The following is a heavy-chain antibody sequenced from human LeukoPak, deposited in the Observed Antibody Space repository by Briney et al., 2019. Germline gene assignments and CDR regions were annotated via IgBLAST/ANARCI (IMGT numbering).Heavy chain of an antibody. V-gene: IGHV4-34*01. D-gene: IGHD6-13*01. CDR2: INHSGST. CDR1: GGSFSRYY. J-gene: IGHJ6*02. CDR3: ARGRGGSSWPLYYYGMDV. Sequence: SETLSLTCAVYGGSFSRYYWSWIRQPPGKGLEWIGEINHSGSTNYNPSLKSRVTISVDTSKNQFSLKLSSVTAADTAVYYCARGRGGSSWPLYYYGMDVWGQGTTVTVSS.